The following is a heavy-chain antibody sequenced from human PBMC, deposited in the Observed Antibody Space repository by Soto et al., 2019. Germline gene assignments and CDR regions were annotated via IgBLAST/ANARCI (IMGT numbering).Heavy chain of an antibody. Sequence: ASVKVSCKTSGYIFITYAMHWVRQAPGQRLEWMGWINTGNGNTKYSQKFQGRVTITRDKSASTVYMELSSLRSEDTAVYYCARDPDSSSYLDAFDVWGQGTMVTVSS. J-gene: IGHJ3*01. D-gene: IGHD6-6*01. CDR3: ARDPDSSSYLDAFDV. V-gene: IGHV1-3*04. CDR1: GYIFITYA. CDR2: INTGNGNT.